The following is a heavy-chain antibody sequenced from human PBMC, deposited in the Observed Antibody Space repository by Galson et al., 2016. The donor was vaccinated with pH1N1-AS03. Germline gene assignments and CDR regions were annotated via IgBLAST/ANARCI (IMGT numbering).Heavy chain of an antibody. V-gene: IGHV3-48*04. D-gene: IGHD1/OR15-1a*01. Sequence: SLRLSCADSGFTSGSPAFGGHTMNWVRQAPGKGLEWISYIRSTGTTIYYADSVKGPFTTSRDNAKNSMYLQMNSLRVEDTAVYYCAREYGVRNNLDFWGQGTLVTVSS. CDR1: GFTSGSPAFGGHT. J-gene: IGHJ4*02. CDR2: IRSTGTTI. CDR3: AREYGVRNNLDF.